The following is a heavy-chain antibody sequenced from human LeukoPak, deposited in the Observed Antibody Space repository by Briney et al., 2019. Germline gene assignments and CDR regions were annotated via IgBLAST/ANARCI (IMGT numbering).Heavy chain of an antibody. D-gene: IGHD3-22*01. Sequence: SETLSLTCTVSGGSISNYYWNWIRQPPGKGLEWIGFAYYSGNTDSYPSLKSRVTISVDTSKNQFSLKLSSVTAADTAVYYCARGGGYDSSGYYYFLDYWGQGTLVTVSS. J-gene: IGHJ4*02. CDR3: ARGGGYDSSGYYYFLDY. CDR2: AYYSGNT. CDR1: GGSISNYY. V-gene: IGHV4-59*08.